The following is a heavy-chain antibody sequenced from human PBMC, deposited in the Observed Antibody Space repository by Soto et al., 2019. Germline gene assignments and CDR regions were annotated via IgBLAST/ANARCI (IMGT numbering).Heavy chain of an antibody. CDR3: SHTMAPRIFDY. CDR1: GFSLITSGVG. Sequence: QITLKEAGPTLVKPTQTLTLTCSFSGFSLITSGVGVGWIRQPPGKALEWLALIYWADDKGYSTPLKSRLTITKDTSKSQVVLTMTNMDPADTATYYCSHTMAPRIFDYWGQGILVAVSS. J-gene: IGHJ4*02. V-gene: IGHV2-5*02. CDR2: IYWADDK.